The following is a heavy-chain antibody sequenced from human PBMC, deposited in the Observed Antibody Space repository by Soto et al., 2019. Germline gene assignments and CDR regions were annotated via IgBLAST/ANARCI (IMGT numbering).Heavy chain of an antibody. D-gene: IGHD3-3*01. J-gene: IGHJ4*02. CDR3: ARGGHDLWSGPFDY. CDR2: IDTSGST. Sequence: SETLSLTCRVSGGSISTYYCNWIRPPAGKGLEWIGRIDTSGSTNYNPSLKSRVTMSVDTSKNQFSLKLSSVTAADTAVYYCARGGHDLWSGPFDYWGQGTPVTVSS. V-gene: IGHV4-4*07. CDR1: GGSISTYY.